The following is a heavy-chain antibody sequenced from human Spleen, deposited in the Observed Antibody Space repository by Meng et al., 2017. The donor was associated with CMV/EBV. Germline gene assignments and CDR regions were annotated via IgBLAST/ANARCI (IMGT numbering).Heavy chain of an antibody. J-gene: IGHJ5*02. CDR1: AYTFTGYY. Sequence: ASVKVSCKASAYTFTGYYMHWVRQAPGQGLEWMGWINPNTGGTNYAQKFQGRVTMTRDTSISTAYMYLSRLRSDDTAMYYCARDRTGARFDPWGQGTLVTVSS. D-gene: IGHD1-1*01. V-gene: IGHV1-2*02. CDR3: ARDRTGARFDP. CDR2: INPNTGGT.